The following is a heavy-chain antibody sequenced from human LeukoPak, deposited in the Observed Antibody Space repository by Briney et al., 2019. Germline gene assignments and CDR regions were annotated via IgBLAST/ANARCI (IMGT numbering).Heavy chain of an antibody. CDR1: GFTSSSYA. D-gene: IGHD3-22*01. CDR2: ISGSGGST. J-gene: IGHJ4*02. Sequence: PGGSLRLSCAASGFTSSSYAMSWVRQAPGKGLEWVSAISGSGGSTYYADSVKGRFTISRDNSKNTLYLQMNSLRAEDTAVYYCAKDRGFTMIVVVIGGAFDYWGQGTLVTVSS. V-gene: IGHV3-23*01. CDR3: AKDRGFTMIVVVIGGAFDY.